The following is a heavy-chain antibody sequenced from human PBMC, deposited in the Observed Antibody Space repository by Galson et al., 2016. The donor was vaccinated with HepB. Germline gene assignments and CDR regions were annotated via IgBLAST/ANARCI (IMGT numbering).Heavy chain of an antibody. V-gene: IGHV3-33*01. CDR1: GFTFSSYG. D-gene: IGHD3-3*01. CDR2: IWYDGSNK. Sequence: SLRLSCAASGFTFSSYGMHWVRQAPGKGLEWVAVIWYDGSNKYYADSEKGRFTISRDNSKNTLFLQLNTLRADDTAAYYCGLGQDEMPTIFDFWGQGALVTVSS. J-gene: IGHJ4*02. CDR3: GLGQDEMPTIFDF.